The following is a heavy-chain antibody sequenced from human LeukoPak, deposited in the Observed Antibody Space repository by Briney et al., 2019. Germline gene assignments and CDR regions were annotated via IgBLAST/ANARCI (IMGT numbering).Heavy chain of an antibody. CDR2: VGGGGVT. J-gene: IGHJ4*02. V-gene: IGHV3-23*01. Sequence: GGSLRLSCAASGFIFSSYALSWVRRAPGKGLEWVSTVGGGGVTYYADSVKGRFTSSGDISKNTVYLQMNSLRADDTAVYYCAKDASNSWFDYWGQGILVTVSS. D-gene: IGHD4-11*01. CDR1: GFIFSSYA. CDR3: AKDASNSWFDY.